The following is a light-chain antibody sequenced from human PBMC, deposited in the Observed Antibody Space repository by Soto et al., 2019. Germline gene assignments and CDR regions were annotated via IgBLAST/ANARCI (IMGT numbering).Light chain of an antibody. V-gene: IGKV3-15*01. Sequence: EVVLTQSPATLSVSPRESATLSCRASQSVGFHLAWYQQKPGQAPRLLIYGASTRITGIPARFSGSGSGTEFTLIISNLQSEDFAVYYCQQYDNRPPWTFGQGTKVEI. CDR2: GAS. J-gene: IGKJ1*01. CDR1: QSVGFH. CDR3: QQYDNRPPWT.